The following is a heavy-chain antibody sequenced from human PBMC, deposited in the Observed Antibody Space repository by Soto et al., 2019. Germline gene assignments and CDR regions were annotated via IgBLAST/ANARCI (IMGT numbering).Heavy chain of an antibody. Sequence: GGSLRLSCAASGFTFSSYGMHWVRQAPGKGLEWVAVIWYDGSNKYYADSVKGRFTISRDNSKNTLYLQMNSLRAEDTAVYYCARDRQHLLRLSFVVYYYYGMDVWGQGTTVTVSS. CDR1: GFTFSSYG. V-gene: IGHV3-33*01. CDR2: IWYDGSNK. J-gene: IGHJ6*02. D-gene: IGHD5-12*01. CDR3: ARDRQHLLRLSFVVYYYYGMDV.